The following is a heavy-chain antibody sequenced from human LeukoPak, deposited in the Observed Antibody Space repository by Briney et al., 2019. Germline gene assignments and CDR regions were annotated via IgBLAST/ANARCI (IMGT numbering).Heavy chain of an antibody. Sequence: ASVKVSCKASGYTFTSYAMNWVRQAPGQGLEWMGWINTNTGNPTYAQGFTGRFVFSLDTSVSTAYLQISSLKAEDTAVYYCARARYYYGSGNSWWFDPWGREPWSPSPQ. V-gene: IGHV7-4-1*02. CDR3: ARARYYYGSGNSWWFDP. D-gene: IGHD3-10*01. CDR1: GYTFTSYA. CDR2: INTNTGNP. J-gene: IGHJ5*02.